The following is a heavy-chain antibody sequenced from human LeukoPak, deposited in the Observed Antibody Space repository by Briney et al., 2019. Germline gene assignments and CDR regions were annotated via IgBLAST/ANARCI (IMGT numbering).Heavy chain of an antibody. D-gene: IGHD2-2*01. J-gene: IGHJ4*02. CDR3: ARDAGIVVVPAAPIL. CDR2: ISAYNANT. Sequence: ASVKVSCKASGYTFTTYGISWVRQAPGQGLEWMGWISAYNANTNYAQKFQGRVTMTTDTSTSTAYMELRSLRSDDTAVCYCARDAGIVVVPAAPILWGQGTLVTVSS. V-gene: IGHV1-18*01. CDR1: GYTFTTYG.